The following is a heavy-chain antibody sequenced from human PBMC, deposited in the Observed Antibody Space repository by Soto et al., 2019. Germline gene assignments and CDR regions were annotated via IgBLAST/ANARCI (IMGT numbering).Heavy chain of an antibody. D-gene: IGHD3-10*01. Sequence: GGSLRLSCAASGFTFSSYGMHWVRQAPGKGLEWVAVISYDGSNKYYADSVKGRFTISRDNSKNTLYLQMNSLRAEDTAVYYCAKDGAIFGEFNTYYYYMDVWGKGTTVTVSS. CDR1: GFTFSSYG. J-gene: IGHJ6*03. CDR3: AKDGAIFGEFNTYYYYMDV. V-gene: IGHV3-30*18. CDR2: ISYDGSNK.